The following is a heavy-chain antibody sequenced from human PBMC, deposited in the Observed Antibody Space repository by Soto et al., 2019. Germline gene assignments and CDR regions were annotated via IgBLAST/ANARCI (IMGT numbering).Heavy chain of an antibody. V-gene: IGHV1-2*04. J-gene: IGHJ6*02. CDR3: ARARLLRYFDWLLDPYYYYYGMDV. CDR1: GYTLTGYY. D-gene: IGHD3-9*01. CDR2: INPNSGGT. Sequence: ASVKVCCKASGYTLTGYYMQWVRQATRQGLEWMGWINPNSGGTNYAQKFQGWVTMTRDTSISTAYMELSRLRSDDTAVYYCARARLLRYFDWLLDPYYYYYGMDVWGQGTTVTV.